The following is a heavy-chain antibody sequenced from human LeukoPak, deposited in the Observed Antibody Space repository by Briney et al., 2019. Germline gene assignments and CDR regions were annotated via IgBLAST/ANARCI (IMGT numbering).Heavy chain of an antibody. CDR3: AKHAHSYYDFWSGSCDH. CDR1: GFTFRSYS. V-gene: IGHV3-43*02. J-gene: IGHJ4*02. CDR2: ISGDGGST. Sequence: GGSLRLSCAASGFTFRSYSMNWVRQAPGKGLEWVSLISGDGGSTYYADSVKGRFTISRDNSKNSLYLQMNSLRTEDTALYYCAKHAHSYYDFWSGSCDHWPQGTLVPVSS. D-gene: IGHD3-3*01.